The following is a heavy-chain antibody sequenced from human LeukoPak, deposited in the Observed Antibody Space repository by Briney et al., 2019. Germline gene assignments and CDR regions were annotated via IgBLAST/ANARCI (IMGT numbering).Heavy chain of an antibody. CDR2: ISGSGGST. CDR3: ARTATSRSSSWYPRAHFDY. V-gene: IGHV3-23*01. D-gene: IGHD6-13*01. Sequence: GGSLRLSCAASGFTFSSYAMSWVRQAPGKGLEWVSAISGSGGSTYYADSVKGRFTISRDNSKNTLYLQMNSLRAEDTAVYYCARTATSRSSSWYPRAHFDYWGQGTLVTVSS. J-gene: IGHJ4*02. CDR1: GFTFSSYA.